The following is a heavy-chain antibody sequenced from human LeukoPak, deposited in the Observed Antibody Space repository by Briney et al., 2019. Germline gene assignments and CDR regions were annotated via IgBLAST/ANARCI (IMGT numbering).Heavy chain of an antibody. V-gene: IGHV4-39*01. CDR1: GGSTSSSSYY. CDR2: IYYSGST. J-gene: IGHJ4*02. CDR3: ARHSSSWYHFDY. Sequence: SETLSLTCTVSGGSTSSSSYYWGWIRQPPGTGLEWIGSIYYSGSTYYNPSLKSRVTISVDTSKNQFSLKLSSVTAADTAVYYCARHSSSWYHFDYWGQGTLVTVSS. D-gene: IGHD6-13*01.